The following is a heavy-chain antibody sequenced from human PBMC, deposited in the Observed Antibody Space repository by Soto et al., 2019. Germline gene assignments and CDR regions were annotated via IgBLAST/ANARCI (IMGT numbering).Heavy chain of an antibody. CDR2: ISSSSSYI. CDR3: ASSVVTYGPEFDY. CDR1: GFTFSSYS. Sequence: PGGSLRLSCAASGFTFSSYSMNWVRQAPGKGLEWVSSISSSSSYIYYADSVKGRFTISRDNAKNSLYLQMNSLRAEDTAVYYCASSVVTYGPEFDYWGQGTLVTVSS. V-gene: IGHV3-21*01. J-gene: IGHJ4*02. D-gene: IGHD3-22*01.